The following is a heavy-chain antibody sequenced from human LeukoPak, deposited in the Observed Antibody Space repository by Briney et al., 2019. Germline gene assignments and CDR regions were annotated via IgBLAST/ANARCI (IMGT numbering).Heavy chain of an antibody. CDR3: ARQGSGYYYGLRHLDY. V-gene: IGHV1-46*01. CDR2: ISPSGGST. D-gene: IGHD3-22*01. CDR1: GYTFTSNY. Sequence: ASVKVSCKAFGYTFTSNYMHWVRQAPGQGPEWMGVISPSGGSTTYAQKFQGRVTLTRDMSTSTDYLELSSLRSDDTAVYYCARQGSGYYYGLRHLDYWGQGTLVTVSS. J-gene: IGHJ4*02.